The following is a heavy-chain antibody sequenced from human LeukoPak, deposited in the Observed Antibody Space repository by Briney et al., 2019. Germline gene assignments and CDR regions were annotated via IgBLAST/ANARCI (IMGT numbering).Heavy chain of an antibody. CDR3: AGAGSSSSQWFDP. V-gene: IGHV3-66*01. CDR2: LYGGGST. J-gene: IGHJ5*02. D-gene: IGHD6-13*01. Sequence: GGSLRLSCAASGFTVSSNYMSWVRQAPGQGLEWVSILYGGGSTYYADSVKGRFTISRDDSKNTVYLHMNSLRAADTSVYYCAGAGSSSSQWFDPWGQGTLVTVSS. CDR1: GFTVSSNY.